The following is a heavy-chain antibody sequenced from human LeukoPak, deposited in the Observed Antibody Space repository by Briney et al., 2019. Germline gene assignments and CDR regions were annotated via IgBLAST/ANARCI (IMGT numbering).Heavy chain of an antibody. CDR3: ARLSIAVAGVYDY. D-gene: IGHD6-19*01. Sequence: SETLSLTCTVSGGSISSSSYYWGWIRQPPGKGLEWIGSIYYSGGTYYNPSLKRRVTISVDTSKNQFSLKLSSVTAADTAVYYCARLSIAVAGVYDYWGQGTLVTVSS. CDR2: IYYSGGT. V-gene: IGHV4-39*01. CDR1: GGSISSSSYY. J-gene: IGHJ4*02.